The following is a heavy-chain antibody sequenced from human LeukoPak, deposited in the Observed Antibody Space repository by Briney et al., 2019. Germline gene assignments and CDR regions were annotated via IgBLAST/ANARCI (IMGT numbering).Heavy chain of an antibody. Sequence: GESLKISCQGSGYSFSSYWIAWVRQMPGKGLEWMGVIYPSDSHTTYSPSFQGQVTISADKSINTAYLQWNSLQALDTAIYYCARVVGAAPFDYWGQGTLVTVSS. J-gene: IGHJ4*02. D-gene: IGHD2-2*01. CDR2: IYPSDSHT. CDR3: ARVVGAAPFDY. V-gene: IGHV5-51*01. CDR1: GYSFSSYW.